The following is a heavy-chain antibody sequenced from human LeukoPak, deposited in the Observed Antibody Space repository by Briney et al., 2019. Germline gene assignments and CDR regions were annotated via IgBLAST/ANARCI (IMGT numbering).Heavy chain of an antibody. CDR1: GFTFSSYG. D-gene: IGHD1-14*01. Sequence: GGSLRLSCAASGFTFSSYGMHWVRQAPGKGLEWVAVIWYDGSNKYYADSVKGRFTISRDNSKNTQYLQMNSLRAEDTAVYYCARSEPPDPFDYWGQGTLVTVSS. CDR3: ARSEPPDPFDY. J-gene: IGHJ4*02. CDR2: IWYDGSNK. V-gene: IGHV3-33*01.